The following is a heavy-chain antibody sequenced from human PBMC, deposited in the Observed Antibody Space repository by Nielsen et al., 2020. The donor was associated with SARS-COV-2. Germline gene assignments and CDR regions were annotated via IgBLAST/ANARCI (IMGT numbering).Heavy chain of an antibody. J-gene: IGHJ6*02. D-gene: IGHD2-2*03. V-gene: IGHV1-69*06. CDR1: GGTFSSYA. CDR2: IIPIFGTA. CDR3: ATDAWIYGMDV. Sequence: SVKVSCKASGGTFSSYAISWVRQAPGQGLEWMGGIIPIFGTANYAQKFQGRVTMTEDTSTDTAYMELSSLRSEDTAVYYCATDAWIYGMDVWGQGTTVTVSS.